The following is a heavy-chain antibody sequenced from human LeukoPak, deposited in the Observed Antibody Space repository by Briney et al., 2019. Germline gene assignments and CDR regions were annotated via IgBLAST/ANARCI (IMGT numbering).Heavy chain of an antibody. J-gene: IGHJ4*02. Sequence: SETLSLTCAVYGGSFSGYYWSWISQPPGKGLEWIGEINHSGSTNYNPSLKSRVTISVDTSKNQFSLKLSSVTAADTAVYYCARGPKAEDFWSGYSPSHEGSPFDYWGQGTLVTVSS. V-gene: IGHV4-34*01. CDR2: INHSGST. D-gene: IGHD3-3*01. CDR3: ARGPKAEDFWSGYSPSHEGSPFDY. CDR1: GGSFSGYY.